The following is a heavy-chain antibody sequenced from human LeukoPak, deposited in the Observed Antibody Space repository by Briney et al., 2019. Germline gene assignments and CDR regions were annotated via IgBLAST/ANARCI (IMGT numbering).Heavy chain of an antibody. J-gene: IGHJ5*02. D-gene: IGHD3-3*02. CDR1: GGSIGSYY. CDR2: IYYSGST. V-gene: IGHV4-59*01. Sequence: PSETLSLTCTVSGGSIGSYYWSWIRQPPGTGLEWIGYIYYSGSTNYNPSLKSRVTISVDTSKNQFSLKLSSVTAADTAVYYCARDPLSQGWFDPWGQGTLVTVSS. CDR3: ARDPLSQGWFDP.